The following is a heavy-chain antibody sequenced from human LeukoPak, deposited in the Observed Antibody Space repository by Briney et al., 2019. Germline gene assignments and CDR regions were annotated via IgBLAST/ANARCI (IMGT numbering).Heavy chain of an antibody. V-gene: IGHV3-30*04. J-gene: IGHJ6*03. CDR3: ARVLRYCSGGNCYSGGLGYMDV. CDR2: ISYDGSNK. Sequence: RPGRSLRLSCAASGFTFSSYAMHWVRQAPGKGLEWVAVISYDGSNKYYADSVKGRFTISRDNSKNTLYLQMNSLRAEDTAVYYSARVLRYCSGGNCYSGGLGYMDVWGKGTTVTISS. CDR1: GFTFSSYA. D-gene: IGHD2-15*01.